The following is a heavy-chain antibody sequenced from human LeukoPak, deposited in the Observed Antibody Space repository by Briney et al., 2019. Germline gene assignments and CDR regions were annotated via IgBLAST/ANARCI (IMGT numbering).Heavy chain of an antibody. D-gene: IGHD1-26*01. CDR2: ISSSSSHI. J-gene: IGHJ4*02. V-gene: IGHV3-21*01. Sequence: PGGSLRLSCAASGFTFSSYSMNWVRQAPGKGLEWVSSISSSSSHIYYADSVKGRFTISRDNAKNSLYLQMNSLRAEDTAVYYCARDRPALVGARSKAFDYWGQGTLVTVSS. CDR3: ARDRPALVGARSKAFDY. CDR1: GFTFSSYS.